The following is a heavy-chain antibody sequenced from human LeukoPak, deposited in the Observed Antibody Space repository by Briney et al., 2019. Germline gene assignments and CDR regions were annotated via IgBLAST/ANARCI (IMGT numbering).Heavy chain of an antibody. Sequence: GGSLRLSCAASGFTFSSYWMSWVRQAPGKGLEWVANIKQDGSEKYYVDSVKGRFTISRDNAKNSLYLQMNSLRAEDTAVYYCARYSPRTYYDFWSGYPFDYWGQGTLVTVSS. CDR3: ARYSPRTYYDFWSGYPFDY. J-gene: IGHJ4*02. D-gene: IGHD3-3*01. V-gene: IGHV3-7*01. CDR2: IKQDGSEK. CDR1: GFTFSSYW.